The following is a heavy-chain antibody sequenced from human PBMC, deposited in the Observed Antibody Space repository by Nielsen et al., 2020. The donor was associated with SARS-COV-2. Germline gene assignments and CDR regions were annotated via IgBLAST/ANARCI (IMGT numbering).Heavy chain of an antibody. J-gene: IGHJ4*02. V-gene: IGHV3-30*04. Sequence: WIRQPPGKGLEWVAVISYDGSNKYYADSVKGRFTISRDNSKNTLYLQMNSLRAEDTAVYYCASDLRGRDFDYWGQGTLVTVSS. D-gene: IGHD1-14*01. CDR2: ISYDGSNK. CDR3: ASDLRGRDFDY.